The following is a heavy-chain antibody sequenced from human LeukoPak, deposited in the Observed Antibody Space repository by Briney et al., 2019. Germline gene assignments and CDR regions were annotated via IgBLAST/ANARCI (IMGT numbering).Heavy chain of an antibody. CDR2: INPNSGDT. CDR3: ASRGGSGKYDFDF. V-gene: IGHV1-2*02. D-gene: IGHD3-10*01. J-gene: IGHJ4*02. Sequence: ASVKVSCKASGYTFTGYFMHWVRQAPGQGLEWMGWINPNSGDTNYAQKFQGRVAMTRDTSISTAYMELSSLRYDDTAVYYCASRGGSGKYDFDFWGQGTLVTVSS. CDR1: GYTFTGYF.